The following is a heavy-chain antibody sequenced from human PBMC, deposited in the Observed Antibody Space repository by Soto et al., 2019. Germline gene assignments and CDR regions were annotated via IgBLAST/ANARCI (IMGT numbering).Heavy chain of an antibody. CDR2: ISYDGSNK. V-gene: IGHV3-30-3*01. D-gene: IGHD6-6*01. Sequence: QVQLVESGGGVVQPGRSLRLSCAASGFTFSSYAMHWVRQAPGKGLEWVAVISYDGSNKYYADSVKGRFTISRDNSNNTLYLQMNSLRAEDTAVYYCARGGGTWQLVSDGMDVWGQGTTFTVSS. J-gene: IGHJ6*02. CDR3: ARGGGTWQLVSDGMDV. CDR1: GFTFSSYA.